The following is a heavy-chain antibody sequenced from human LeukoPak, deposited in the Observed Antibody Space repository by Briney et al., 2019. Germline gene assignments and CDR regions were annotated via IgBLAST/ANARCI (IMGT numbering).Heavy chain of an antibody. J-gene: IGHJ4*02. CDR2: IYTSGST. CDR1: GGSISSGSYY. D-gene: IGHD2-2*01. Sequence: SETLSLTCTVSGGSISSGSYYWSWIRQPAGKGLEWIGRIYTSGSTNYNPSLKSRVTISVDTSKNQFPLKLSSVTAADTAVYYCARVVVVPAAELYYFDYWGQGTLVTVSS. V-gene: IGHV4-61*02. CDR3: ARVVVVPAAELYYFDY.